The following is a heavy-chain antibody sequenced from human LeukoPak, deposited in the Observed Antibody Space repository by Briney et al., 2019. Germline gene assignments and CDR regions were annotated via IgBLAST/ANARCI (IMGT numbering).Heavy chain of an antibody. CDR3: ASWGTTVTTGVHYYYYYYMDV. CDR1: GYTFTSYG. J-gene: IGHJ6*03. Sequence: ASVKVSCKASGYTFTSYGINWVRQATGQGLEWMAWMNPNSGYTGYAQKFQGRVTLTRDTSITTAFMELSSLRAEDTAVYYCASWGTTVTTGVHYYYYYYMDVWGKGTTVTISS. CDR2: MNPNSGYT. D-gene: IGHD4-17*01. V-gene: IGHV1-8*03.